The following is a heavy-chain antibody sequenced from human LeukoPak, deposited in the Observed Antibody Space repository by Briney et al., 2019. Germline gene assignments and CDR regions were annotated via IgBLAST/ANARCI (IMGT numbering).Heavy chain of an antibody. CDR2: IYYSGST. CDR1: GGSISNYY. CDR3: ARVIYDYAREAYYYYYMDV. V-gene: IGHV4-59*01. D-gene: IGHD3-16*01. Sequence: SETLSLTCTVSGGSISNYYWTWIRQPPGKGLEWIGYIYYSGSTNYNPSLKSRVTISVDTSKNQFSLKLSSVTAADTAVYYCARVIYDYAREAYYYYYMDVWGKGTTVTISS. J-gene: IGHJ6*03.